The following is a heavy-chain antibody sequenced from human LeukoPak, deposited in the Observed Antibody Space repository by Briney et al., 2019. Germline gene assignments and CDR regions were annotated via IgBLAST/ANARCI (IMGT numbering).Heavy chain of an antibody. CDR2: ISSSSSTI. CDR3: ARGWYFDY. Sequence: PGGSLRLSCAASGFTFSSYSMNWVRQAPGKGLEWVSYISSSSSTIYYADSVKGRFTISRDNAKNSLYLQMNSLRAEDTAVYYCARGWYFDYWGQGTLVTVPS. CDR1: GFTFSSYS. J-gene: IGHJ4*02. V-gene: IGHV3-48*01. D-gene: IGHD2-15*01.